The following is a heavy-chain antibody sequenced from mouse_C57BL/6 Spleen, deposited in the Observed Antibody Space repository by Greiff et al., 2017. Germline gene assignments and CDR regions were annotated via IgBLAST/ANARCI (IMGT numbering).Heavy chain of an antibody. CDR3: TSIYYYGSSYTWFAY. V-gene: IGHV1-15*01. D-gene: IGHD1-1*01. J-gene: IGHJ3*01. CDR1: GYTFTDYE. Sequence: QVQLQQSGAELVRPGASVTLSCKASGYTFTDYEMHWVKQTPVHGLEWIGAIDPETGGTAYNQKFKGKAILTADKSSSTAYMELRSLTSEDSAVYYCTSIYYYGSSYTWFAYWGQGTLVTVSA. CDR2: IDPETGGT.